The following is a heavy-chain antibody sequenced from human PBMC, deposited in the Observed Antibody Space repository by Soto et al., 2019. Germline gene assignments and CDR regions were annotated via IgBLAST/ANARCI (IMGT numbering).Heavy chain of an antibody. CDR3: ASERSAQYFAF. V-gene: IGHV1-69*06. D-gene: IGHD1-26*01. Sequence: QVQLVQSGTVVQRRGSSVKVSCQASGGTFSSHGMAWVRQAPGQGLEWMGGIIPTFGTPTYAPKFQGRVTITADKSTNTAYMELSSLRSEDTGVYYCASERSAQYFAFWGQGTLITVSS. J-gene: IGHJ4*02. CDR2: IIPTFGTP. CDR1: GGTFSSHG.